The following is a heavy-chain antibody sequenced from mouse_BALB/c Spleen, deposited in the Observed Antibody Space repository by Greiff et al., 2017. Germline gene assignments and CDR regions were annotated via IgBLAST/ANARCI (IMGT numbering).Heavy chain of an antibody. D-gene: IGHD4-1*01. Sequence: EVQLQQSGAELVKPGASVKLSCTASGFNIKDTYMHWVKQRPEQGLEWIGRIDPANGNTKYDPKFQGKATITADTSSHTAYLQLSSLTSEDTAVYYCARWDLFYAMDYWGQGTSVTVSS. CDR2: IDPANGNT. CDR1: GFNIKDTY. CDR3: ARWDLFYAMDY. V-gene: IGHV14-3*02. J-gene: IGHJ4*01.